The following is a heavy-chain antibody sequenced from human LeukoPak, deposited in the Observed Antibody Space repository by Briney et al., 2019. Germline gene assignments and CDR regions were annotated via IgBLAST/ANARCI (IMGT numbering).Heavy chain of an antibody. Sequence: PSETLSLTCAVYGGSFSGYYWSWIRQPPGKGLEWIGEINHSGSTNYNPSLKSRVTISVDTSKNQFSLKLSSVTAADAAVYYCARGPTGIRLDYWGQGTLVTVSS. CDR1: GGSFSGYY. D-gene: IGHD1-1*01. CDR2: INHSGST. V-gene: IGHV4-34*01. J-gene: IGHJ4*02. CDR3: ARGPTGIRLDY.